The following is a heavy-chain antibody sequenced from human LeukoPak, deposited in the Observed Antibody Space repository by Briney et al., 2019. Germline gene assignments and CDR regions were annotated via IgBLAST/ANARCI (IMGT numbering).Heavy chain of an antibody. V-gene: IGHV1-24*01. CDR1: GYTLTESS. D-gene: IGHD6-6*01. CDR2: IDPEDGET. J-gene: IGHJ4*02. Sequence: ASVKVSCKVSGYTLTESSLHWVRQAPGKGLEWMGGIDPEDGETIYAQKFQGRVTMTEDTSTDTAYMELTSLRSEDTAVYYCAGGPPGQLYDYWGQGTLVTVSS. CDR3: AGGPPGQLYDY.